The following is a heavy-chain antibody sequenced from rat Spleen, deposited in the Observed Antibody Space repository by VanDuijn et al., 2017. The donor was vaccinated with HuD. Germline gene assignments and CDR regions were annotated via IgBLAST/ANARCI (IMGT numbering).Heavy chain of an antibody. Sequence: EVQLVESDGGLVQPGRSLKLSCAASGFTFSDYYMAWVRQAPKKGLAWVASISYEGSSTYHRDSVKGRFTISRDNAKSTLYLQMDSLRSEDTATYYCGRRSGGIDYWGQGVMVTVSS. V-gene: IGHV5-22*01. J-gene: IGHJ2*01. CDR2: ISYEGSST. D-gene: IGHD1-11*01. CDR1: GFTFSDYY. CDR3: GRRSGGIDY.